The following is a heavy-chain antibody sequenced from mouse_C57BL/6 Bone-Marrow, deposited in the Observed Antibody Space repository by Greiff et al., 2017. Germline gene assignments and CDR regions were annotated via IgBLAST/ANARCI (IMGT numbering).Heavy chain of an antibody. CDR1: GYTFTDYE. CDR3: TRWWDYAMDY. V-gene: IGHV1-15*01. D-gene: IGHD1-1*02. CDR2: IDPETGGT. Sequence: VKLMESGAELVRPGASVTLSCKASGYTFTDYEMHWVKQTPVHGLEWIGAIDPETGGTAYNQKFKGKAILTADKSSSTAYMELRSLTSEDSAVYYCTRWWDYAMDYWGQGTSVTVSS. J-gene: IGHJ4*01.